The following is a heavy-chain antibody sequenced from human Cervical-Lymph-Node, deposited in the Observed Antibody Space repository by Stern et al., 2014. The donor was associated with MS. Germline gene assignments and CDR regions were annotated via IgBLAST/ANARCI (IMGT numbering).Heavy chain of an antibody. CDR2: IWYDGSNK. D-gene: IGHD1-26*01. CDR3: ARGGGSWGYFDY. Sequence: VQLVESGGGVVQPGGSLRLSCAASGFTFSSYGMHWVRQAPGKGLEWVAVIWYDGSNKYYADSVKGRFTISRDNSKNTLYLQMNSLRAEDTAVYYCARGGGSWGYFDYWGQGTLVTVSS. V-gene: IGHV3-33*01. J-gene: IGHJ4*02. CDR1: GFTFSSYG.